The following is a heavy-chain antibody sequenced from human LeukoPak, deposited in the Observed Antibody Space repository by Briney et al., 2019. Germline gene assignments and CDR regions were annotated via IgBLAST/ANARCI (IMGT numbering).Heavy chain of an antibody. V-gene: IGHV1-18*01. D-gene: IGHD3-22*01. CDR2: ISAYKGNT. Sequence: ASVRVSCKASGYTFTSYGISWVGQAPGQGLEGMGWISAYKGNTNYAQKLQGTVTMTTDTSTSTPYMELRSLRSDDTAVYYCARDLGYYDSSGSIWGQGTMVTVSS. CDR3: ARDLGYYDSSGSI. CDR1: GYTFTSYG. J-gene: IGHJ3*02.